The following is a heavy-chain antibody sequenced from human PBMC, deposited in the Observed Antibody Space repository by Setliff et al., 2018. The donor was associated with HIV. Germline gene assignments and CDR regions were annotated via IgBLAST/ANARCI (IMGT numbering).Heavy chain of an antibody. CDR3: ARPNYYDSSGSFDY. Sequence: QPVGSLRLSCVASGFTFSNYEMNWVRQAPGKGLEWVSYISSSGTTIYYADSVKGRFTISRDNAKNSLYLQMNSLRAEDTAVYYCARPNYYDSSGSFDYWGHGTLVTVSS. CDR2: ISSSGTTI. D-gene: IGHD3-22*01. CDR1: GFTFSNYE. V-gene: IGHV3-48*03. J-gene: IGHJ4*01.